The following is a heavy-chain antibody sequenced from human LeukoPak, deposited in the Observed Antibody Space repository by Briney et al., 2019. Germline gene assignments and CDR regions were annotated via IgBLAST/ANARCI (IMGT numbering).Heavy chain of an antibody. CDR2: ISGRDNGT. CDR3: CDGMDV. V-gene: IGHV3-23*01. J-gene: IGHJ6*02. Sequence: GGSLRLSCAASGFTFSIYAMTWVRQAPGKGLELVSAISGRDNGTWYADSVKGRFTISRDNFKNTLYLQMNSLTAEDTATYYCCDGMDVWGQGTTVAVSS. CDR1: GFTFSIYA.